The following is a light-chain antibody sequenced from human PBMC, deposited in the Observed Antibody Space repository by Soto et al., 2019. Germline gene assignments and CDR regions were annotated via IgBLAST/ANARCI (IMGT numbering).Light chain of an antibody. CDR2: GAS. CDR3: QQYNNWPLT. Sequence: EIVMTQSPATLSVSPGERATLSCRASQTITTNLAWYQLKPGQAPRLLIYGASTRATGIPARFSGSGSGTEFTLTISSLQSEDFAVYYCQQYNNWPLTFGGGTTVEIK. J-gene: IGKJ4*01. CDR1: QTITTN. V-gene: IGKV3-15*01.